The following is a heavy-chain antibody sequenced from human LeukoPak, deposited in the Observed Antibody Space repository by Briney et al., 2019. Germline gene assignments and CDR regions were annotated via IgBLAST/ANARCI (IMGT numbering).Heavy chain of an antibody. Sequence: PSETLSLTCDVSGGSLTGYYWSWVRQPPGKGLEWLGEINRDGSSYNNPSLKSRVTISIDTSKNQFSLRLSSVTAADTGVYYCARSNSYGPGTHYLHHWGQGTLVTVSS. CDR1: GGSLTGYY. J-gene: IGHJ4*02. CDR2: INRDGSS. V-gene: IGHV4-34*01. CDR3: ARSNSYGPGTHYLHH. D-gene: IGHD3-10*01.